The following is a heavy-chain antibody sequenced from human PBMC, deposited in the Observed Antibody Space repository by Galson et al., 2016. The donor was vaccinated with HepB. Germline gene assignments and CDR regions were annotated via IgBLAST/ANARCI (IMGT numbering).Heavy chain of an antibody. Sequence: QSGAEVKKPGASVKVSCKASGYTFSSYGISWVRQAPGQGPEWMGWISGYNGNTNYAQQLQGRVTMTTDTSTSTDYMELRSLRSDDTAVYYCARVMSWGLAVDYWGLGTLVTVSS. V-gene: IGHV1-18*01. CDR2: ISGYNGNT. J-gene: IGHJ4*02. CDR3: ARVMSWGLAVDY. D-gene: IGHD3-16*01. CDR1: GYTFSSYG.